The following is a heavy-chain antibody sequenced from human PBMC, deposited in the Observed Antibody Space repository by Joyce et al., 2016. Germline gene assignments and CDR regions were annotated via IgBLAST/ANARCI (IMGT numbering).Heavy chain of an antibody. CDR3: ARSLAYDYGDYIFNY. CDR1: GFTVSSNY. Sequence: EVQLVESGGGLIQPGGSLRLSCAASGFTVSSNYMSWVRQAPGKGLEWVSIIDSGGSGGSTYYAYSVKGRFTISRDNSKNTLYLQMNSLRAEDTAVYYCARSLAYDYGDYIFNYWGQGTLVTVSS. CDR2: IDSGGSGGST. J-gene: IGHJ4*02. D-gene: IGHD4-17*01. V-gene: IGHV3-53*01.